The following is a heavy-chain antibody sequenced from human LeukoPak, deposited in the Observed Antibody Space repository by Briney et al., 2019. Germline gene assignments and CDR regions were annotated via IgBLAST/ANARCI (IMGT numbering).Heavy chain of an antibody. CDR3: ARLEPAWGYFEY. V-gene: IGHV3-7*01. CDR1: RFTFSTYW. CDR2: IKQDGSET. Sequence: GGSLRLSCAAPRFTFSTYWMSWVRQAPGKGLEWVANIKQDGSETYYVDSVKGRFTISRDNAKNSLYLQMNSLRGEDTAVYYCARLEPAWGYFEYWGQGTLVTVSS. D-gene: IGHD2-2*01. J-gene: IGHJ4*02.